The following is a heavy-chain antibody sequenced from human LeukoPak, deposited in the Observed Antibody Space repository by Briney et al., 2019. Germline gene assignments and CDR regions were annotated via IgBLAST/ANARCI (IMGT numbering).Heavy chain of an antibody. Sequence: ASVKVPCKASGYTFTSYGISWVRQAPGQGLGWMGWISAYNGNTNYAQKLQGRVTMTTDTSTSTAYMELRSLRSDDTAVYYCARTYYDSRNYYYGMDVWGQGTTVTVSS. D-gene: IGHD3-22*01. CDR1: GYTFTSYG. V-gene: IGHV1-18*01. CDR2: ISAYNGNT. CDR3: ARTYYDSRNYYYGMDV. J-gene: IGHJ6*02.